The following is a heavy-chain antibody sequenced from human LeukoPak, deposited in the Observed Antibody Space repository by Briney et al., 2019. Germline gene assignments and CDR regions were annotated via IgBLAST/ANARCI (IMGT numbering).Heavy chain of an antibody. CDR3: AKEGPPYYYGMDV. Sequence: GGSLSLSWAASGFTFSSYAMSWVRQAPGRGLEWVSAISGSGGSTYYADSVKGRFTISRDNSKNTLYLQMNSLRAEDTAVYYCAKEGPPYYYGMDVWGQGTTVTVSS. CDR2: ISGSGGST. V-gene: IGHV3-23*01. CDR1: GFTFSSYA. J-gene: IGHJ6*02.